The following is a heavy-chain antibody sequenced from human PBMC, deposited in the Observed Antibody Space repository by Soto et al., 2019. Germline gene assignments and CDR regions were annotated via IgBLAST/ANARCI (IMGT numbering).Heavy chain of an antibody. Sequence: QVQLQQWGAGLLKPSETLSLTCAVYGGSFSGYYWTWIRQPPGTGLEWIGEINHSGSTNYNPSLKSRVTLSVAPSKHQFSLTLTSVTAADTAVYYCARDKITGLFDYWGQGTLVTVSS. D-gene: IGHD2-8*02. CDR1: GGSFSGYY. J-gene: IGHJ4*02. V-gene: IGHV4-34*01. CDR3: ARDKITGLFDY. CDR2: INHSGST.